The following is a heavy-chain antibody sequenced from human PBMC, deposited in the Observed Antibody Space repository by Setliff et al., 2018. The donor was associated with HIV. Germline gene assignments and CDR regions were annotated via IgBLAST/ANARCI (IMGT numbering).Heavy chain of an antibody. CDR2: IDAYNGDT. CDR3: ARDLGAFSSAWYVTIGDY. V-gene: IGHV1-18*04. J-gene: IGHJ4*02. D-gene: IGHD6-13*01. Sequence: ASVKVSCKASGYTFTGYYMHWVRQAPGQGLEWLGRIDAYNGDTNYAQNLQDSVTLTTDTSTNTAYMELRNLRSDDTAVYFCARDLGAFSSAWYVTIGDYWGPGTLVTVSS. CDR1: GYTFTGYY.